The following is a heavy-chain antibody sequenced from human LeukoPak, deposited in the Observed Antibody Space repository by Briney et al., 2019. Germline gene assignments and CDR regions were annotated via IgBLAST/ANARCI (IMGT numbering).Heavy chain of an antibody. CDR2: GLYTGNT. Sequence: SETLSLTCSVSGGSIAVNHYYWGWIRQPPGKGLEWIGSGLYTGNTYSNPSLRSRVTISVDASKNEFSLKMNSVTAADTAVYHCARHCCSGPAKRVFDIWGQGTMVTVSS. D-gene: IGHD2-15*01. J-gene: IGHJ3*02. CDR3: ARHCCSGPAKRVFDI. V-gene: IGHV4-39*01. CDR1: GGSIAVNHYY.